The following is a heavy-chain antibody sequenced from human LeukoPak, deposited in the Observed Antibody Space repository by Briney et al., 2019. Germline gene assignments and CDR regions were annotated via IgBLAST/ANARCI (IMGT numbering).Heavy chain of an antibody. CDR2: ISSSGSTI. D-gene: IGHD2-2*01. CDR1: GFTFSDYY. J-gene: IGHJ6*02. V-gene: IGHV3-11*01. Sequence: PGGSLRLSCAASGFTFSDYYMSWIRQAPGKGLEWVSYISSSGSTIYYADSVKGRFTISRDNAKNSLYLQMNSLRAEDTAVYYCARDYCSSTSCLAPLYYYYDMDVWGQGTTVTVSS. CDR3: ARDYCSSTSCLAPLYYYYDMDV.